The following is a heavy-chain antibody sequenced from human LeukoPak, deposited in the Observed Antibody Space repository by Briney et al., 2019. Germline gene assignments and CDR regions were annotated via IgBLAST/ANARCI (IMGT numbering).Heavy chain of an antibody. CDR2: ISYDGSNK. J-gene: IGHJ4*02. V-gene: IGHV3-30-3*01. CDR1: GFTFSSYA. D-gene: IGHD1-26*01. CDR3: ARDPYGGGATLPTY. Sequence: GGSLRRSCAASGFTFSSYAMHWVRQAPGKGLEWVAVISYDGSNKYYADSVKGRFTISRDNSKNTLYLQMNSLRAEDTAVYYCARDPYGGGATLPTYWGQGTLVTVSS.